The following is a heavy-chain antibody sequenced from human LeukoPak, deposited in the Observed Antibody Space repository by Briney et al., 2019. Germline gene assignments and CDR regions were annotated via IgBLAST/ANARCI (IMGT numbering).Heavy chain of an antibody. CDR1: GYTFTSYG. Sequence: ASVKVSCKASGYTFTSYGISWVRQAPGQGLEWMGWIGAYNGNTNYAQKLQGRVTMTTDTSTSTAYMELRSLRSDDTAVYYCARDIIDIVVVPAAAGPYNWFDPWGQGTLVTVSS. D-gene: IGHD2-2*01. CDR2: IGAYNGNT. CDR3: ARDIIDIVVVPAAAGPYNWFDP. J-gene: IGHJ5*02. V-gene: IGHV1-18*01.